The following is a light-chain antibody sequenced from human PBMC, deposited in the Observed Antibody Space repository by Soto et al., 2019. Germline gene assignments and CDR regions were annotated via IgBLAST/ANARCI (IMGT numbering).Light chain of an antibody. Sequence: DLPLTQYPSFLSPSMGESVAIPCRASQVISTSLAWYQVKPGKAPRLLLYDASSLETGVPSRFSGSGSGTDFTFTISSLQPEDIATYYCQHYDHLPITFGQGTRLENK. J-gene: IGKJ5*01. CDR1: QVISTS. V-gene: IGKV1-33*01. CDR2: DAS. CDR3: QHYDHLPIT.